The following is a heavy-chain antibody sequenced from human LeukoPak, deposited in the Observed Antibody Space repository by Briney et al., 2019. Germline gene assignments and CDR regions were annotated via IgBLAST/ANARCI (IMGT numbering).Heavy chain of an antibody. J-gene: IGHJ4*02. CDR3: ETAPDGPFDY. CDR2: ISSSSSYI. D-gene: IGHD5-24*01. V-gene: IGHV3-21*04. CDR1: VFTFSSYS. Sequence: GGSLRLSCAASVFTFSSYSMNWVRQAPGKGLEWVSSISSSSSYIYYADSVKGRFTISRDNSKNTLYLQMNSLRAEDTAVYYSETAPDGPFDYWGQGTLVTVSS.